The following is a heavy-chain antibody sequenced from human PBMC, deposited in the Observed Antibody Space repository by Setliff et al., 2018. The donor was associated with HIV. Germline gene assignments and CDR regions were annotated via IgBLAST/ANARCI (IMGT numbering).Heavy chain of an antibody. CDR1: GFTFSDYY. V-gene: IGHV3-72*01. Sequence: PGGSLRLSCAASGFTFSDYYVDWVRQAPGKGLEWVGRTKNKANSYTAEYAASVKGRFTISRDNAKKSLFLQMNSLRAEDTAMYYCTRTTSPGQNNGWPYSDYWGQGTLVTVSS. CDR3: TRTTSPGQNNGWPYSDY. D-gene: IGHD6-19*01. J-gene: IGHJ4*02. CDR2: TKNKANSYTA.